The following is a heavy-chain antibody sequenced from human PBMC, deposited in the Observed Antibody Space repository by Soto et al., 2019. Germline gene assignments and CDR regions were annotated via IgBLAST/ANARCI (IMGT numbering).Heavy chain of an antibody. D-gene: IGHD3-10*01. CDR1: GGTFSSYA. J-gene: IGHJ6*02. CDR2: IIPIFGTA. CDR3: ARESYGSGSYYLDGMDV. V-gene: IGHV1-69*06. Sequence: QVQLVQSGAEVKKPGSSVKVSCKASGGTFSSYAISWVRQAPGQGLEWMGGIIPIFGTANYAQKFQGRVTITADKSTSTAYKELSSLRSEDTAVYYCARESYGSGSYYLDGMDVWGQGTTVTVSS.